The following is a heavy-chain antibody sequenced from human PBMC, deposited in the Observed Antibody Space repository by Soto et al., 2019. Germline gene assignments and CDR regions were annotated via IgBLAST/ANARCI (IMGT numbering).Heavy chain of an antibody. Sequence: QVQLVESGGGVVQPGRSLRLSCAASGFTFSSYGMHWVRQAPGKGLEWVAVIWYDGSNKYYADSVKGRFTISRDNSKNTLYLQMNSLRAEDTAVYYCARDSPSLLYSSPMDVWGQGTTVTVSS. CDR2: IWYDGSNK. CDR3: ARDSPSLLYSSPMDV. CDR1: GFTFSSYG. J-gene: IGHJ6*02. V-gene: IGHV3-33*01. D-gene: IGHD6-19*01.